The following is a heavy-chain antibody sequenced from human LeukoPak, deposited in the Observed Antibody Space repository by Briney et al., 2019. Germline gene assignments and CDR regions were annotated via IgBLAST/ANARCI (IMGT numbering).Heavy chain of an antibody. J-gene: IGHJ4*02. CDR1: GYSFIDNY. V-gene: IGHV1-2*02. CDR3: AREVYGDSSFDY. D-gene: IGHD4-17*01. Sequence: ASVKVSCKASGYSFIDNYMHWVRQAPGQGLEWLGWINPNTGGTNFAQKFQGRVTMTRDTSISTAYMELSGLRSDDTAVYYCAREVYGDSSFDYWGQGALLTVSS. CDR2: INPNTGGT.